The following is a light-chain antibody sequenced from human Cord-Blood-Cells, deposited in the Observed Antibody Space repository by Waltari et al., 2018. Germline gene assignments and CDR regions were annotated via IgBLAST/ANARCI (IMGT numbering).Light chain of an antibody. J-gene: IGKJ3*01. CDR2: KVS. V-gene: IGKV2-30*01. CDR1: QSLVYSDGNTY. CDR3: MQGTHWPT. Sequence: DVVMTHSPLSLPVTLGQPSSISCRSSQSLVYSDGNTYSNSLQQKPGQSPRRIIYKVSNRDAGVADRFSGSGSGNDFTMNISRVEAEDVGVYYWMQGTHWPTFGPGTKVDIK.